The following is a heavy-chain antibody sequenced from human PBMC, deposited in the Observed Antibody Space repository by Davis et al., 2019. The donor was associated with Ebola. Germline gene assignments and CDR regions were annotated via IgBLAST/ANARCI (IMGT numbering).Heavy chain of an antibody. J-gene: IGHJ4*02. CDR3: ARGQQLPYYFDY. D-gene: IGHD6-13*01. CDR2: IFYSGST. Sequence: SETLSLTCTVSGGSISSSSYYWGWIRQTPGKGLEWIGSIFYSGSTYYNPSLKSRVTISVDTSKNQFSLKLSSVTAADTALYYCARGQQLPYYFDYWGQGTLVTVSS. V-gene: IGHV4-39*01. CDR1: GGSISSSSYY.